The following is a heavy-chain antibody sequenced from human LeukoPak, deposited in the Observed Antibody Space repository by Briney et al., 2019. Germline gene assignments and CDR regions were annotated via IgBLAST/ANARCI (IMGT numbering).Heavy chain of an antibody. J-gene: IGHJ4*02. D-gene: IGHD3-16*01. CDR1: GESFSGYY. Sequence: SETLSLTCAVYGESFSGYYWSWIRQPPGKGLEWIGEINHSGSTNYNPSLKSRVTISVDTSKNQFSLMVRSVTAADTAVYYCGRSAGFVHFDHWGQGTLVTVTS. CDR3: GRSAGFVHFDH. CDR2: INHSGST. V-gene: IGHV4-34*01.